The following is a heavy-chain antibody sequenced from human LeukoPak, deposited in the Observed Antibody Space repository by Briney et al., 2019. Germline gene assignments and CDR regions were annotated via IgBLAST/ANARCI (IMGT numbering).Heavy chain of an antibody. Sequence: PGRCLRLSCAASVFTLTIYGIHGVRQARGKGLEWVADIWYEGSIKYYADSVKGLFTISRDNSKNPLYLQMNSLRAEDTAVYYCARAYYYDTSATPDYWGQGTLVTVSS. CDR3: ARAYYYDTSATPDY. J-gene: IGHJ4*02. V-gene: IGHV3-33*01. D-gene: IGHD3-22*01. CDR2: IWYEGSIK. CDR1: VFTLTIYG.